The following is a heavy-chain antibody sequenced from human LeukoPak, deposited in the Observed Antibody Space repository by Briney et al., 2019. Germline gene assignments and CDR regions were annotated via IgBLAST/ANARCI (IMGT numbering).Heavy chain of an antibody. D-gene: IGHD2-15*01. V-gene: IGHV1-2*02. Sequence: ASVKVSCKASGYIFTGYYMHWVRQAPGQGLEWMGWINPNSGGTNYAQKFQGRVTMTRDTSISTAYMELSRLRSDDTAVYYCAREYAATRSYYYYYGMDVWGQGTTVTVSS. CDR1: GYIFTGYY. J-gene: IGHJ6*02. CDR3: AREYAATRSYYYYYGMDV. CDR2: INPNSGGT.